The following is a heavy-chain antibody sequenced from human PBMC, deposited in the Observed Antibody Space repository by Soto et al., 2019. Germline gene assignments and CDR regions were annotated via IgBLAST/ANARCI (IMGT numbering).Heavy chain of an antibody. V-gene: IGHV1-69*06. CDR3: ARAFVYAVTTGWYFDL. CDR2: IIPIFGTA. J-gene: IGHJ2*01. Sequence: QVQLVQSGAAVKKPGSSVKVSCKASGGTFSSYAITWVRQAPGQGLEWMGGIIPIFGTANYAQKFQGRVTITADKSTSTAYMELSSRRSEDTAVYYCARAFVYAVTTGWYFDLWGRGTLVTVSS. CDR1: GGTFSSYA. D-gene: IGHD4-17*01.